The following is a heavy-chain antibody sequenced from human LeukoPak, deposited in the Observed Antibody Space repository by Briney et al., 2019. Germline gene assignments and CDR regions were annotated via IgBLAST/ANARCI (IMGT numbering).Heavy chain of an antibody. CDR1: GFTFSDYY. J-gene: IGHJ4*02. V-gene: IGHV3-11*04. Sequence: GGSLRLSCAASGFTFSDYYMSWIRQAPGKGLEWVSYISSSGSTIYYADSVKGRFTISRDNAKNSLYLQMNSLRAEDTAVCYCANQYYYDSSGYSPPHYFDYWGQGTLVTVSS. D-gene: IGHD3-22*01. CDR2: ISSSGSTI. CDR3: ANQYYYDSSGYSPPHYFDY.